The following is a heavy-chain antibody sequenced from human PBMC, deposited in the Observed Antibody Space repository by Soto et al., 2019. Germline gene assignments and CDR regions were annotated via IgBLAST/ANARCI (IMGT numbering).Heavy chain of an antibody. V-gene: IGHV4-59*01. CDR2: IYYSGSI. D-gene: IGHD6-19*01. CDR3: ARSLWDTSGWKTDY. J-gene: IGHJ4*02. CDR1: GDSISSLY. Sequence: QVQLQESGPGLVKPSETLSLTCAVSGDSISSLYWSWIRQPPGKGLEWIGYIYYSGSINYNHSLKSRVTISVDTSKNQFSLNLSSVTAADTAVYYCARSLWDTSGWKTDYWGQGTLVTVSS.